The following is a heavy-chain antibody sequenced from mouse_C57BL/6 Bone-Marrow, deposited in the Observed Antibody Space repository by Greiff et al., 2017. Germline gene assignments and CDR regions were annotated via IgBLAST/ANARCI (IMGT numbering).Heavy chain of an antibody. Sequence: EVQVVESGGGLVQPGGSLKLSCAASGFTFSDYYMYWVRQTPEKRLEWVAYISNGGGSTYYPDTVKGRFTISRDNAKNTLYLQMSRLKSEDTAMYYCARRGSSFPYYYAMDYWGQGTSVTVSS. J-gene: IGHJ4*01. D-gene: IGHD1-1*01. CDR2: ISNGGGST. CDR3: ARRGSSFPYYYAMDY. V-gene: IGHV5-12*01. CDR1: GFTFSDYY.